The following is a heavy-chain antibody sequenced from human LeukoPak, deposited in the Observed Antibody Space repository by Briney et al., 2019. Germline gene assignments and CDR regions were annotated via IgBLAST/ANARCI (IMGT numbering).Heavy chain of an antibody. D-gene: IGHD5-12*01. V-gene: IGHV4-39*07. CDR3: ARSDGSGYYRSPHNWFDP. CDR1: GGSISSSSYY. J-gene: IGHJ5*02. CDR2: IYYSGYT. Sequence: PSETLSLTCTVSGGSISSSSYYWGWIRQPPGKGLEWIGSIYYSGYTYYNPSLKSRVTMSVDTSKNQFSLKLSSVTAADTAVYYCARSDGSGYYRSPHNWFDPWGQGTLVTVSS.